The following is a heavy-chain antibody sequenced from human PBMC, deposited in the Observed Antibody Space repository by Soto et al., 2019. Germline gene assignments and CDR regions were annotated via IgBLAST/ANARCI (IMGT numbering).Heavy chain of an antibody. Sequence: GSLRLSCAASGFTFSSYGMSWVRQAPGKGLEWVSVISGSGGSTYYADSVKGRFTISRDNSKNTLYLHMNSLRAEDTAVYYCAKRDCSSTNCYKTFDYWGQGTLVTVSS. D-gene: IGHD2-2*02. CDR3: AKRDCSSTNCYKTFDY. CDR1: GFTFSSYG. CDR2: ISGSGGST. V-gene: IGHV3-23*01. J-gene: IGHJ4*02.